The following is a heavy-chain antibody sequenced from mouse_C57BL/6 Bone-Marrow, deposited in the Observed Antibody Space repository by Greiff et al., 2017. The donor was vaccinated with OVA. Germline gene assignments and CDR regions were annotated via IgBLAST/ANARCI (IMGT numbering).Heavy chain of an antibody. D-gene: IGHD3-2*02. CDR2: IYPGDGDT. J-gene: IGHJ3*01. CDR3: ARTAQAFAY. V-gene: IGHV1-82*01. Sequence: QVQLQQSGPELVKPGASVKISCKASGYAFSSSWMNWVQQRPGKGLEWIGRIYPGDGDTNYNGKFKGKATLTADKSSSTAYMQLSSLTSEDSAVYFCARTAQAFAYWGQGTLVTVSA. CDR1: GYAFSSSW.